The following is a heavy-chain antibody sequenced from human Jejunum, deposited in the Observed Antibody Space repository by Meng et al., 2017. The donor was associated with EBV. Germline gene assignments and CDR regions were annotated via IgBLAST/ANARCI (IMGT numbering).Heavy chain of an antibody. CDR2: ISRSGDTI. D-gene: IGHD5-12*01. CDR3: ARDPIRGYSSQGGFDY. V-gene: IGHV3-11*01. Sequence: VRLGVSVGGLVQPGGSLGLSCAVSGFTFRDYYMSWIRQAPGKGLEWLSYISRSGDTIYYADSVKGRFTVSRDNAKNSLYLQMNSLGAEDTAVYYCARDPIRGYSSQGGFDYWGQGTLVTVSS. CDR1: GFTFRDYY. J-gene: IGHJ4*02.